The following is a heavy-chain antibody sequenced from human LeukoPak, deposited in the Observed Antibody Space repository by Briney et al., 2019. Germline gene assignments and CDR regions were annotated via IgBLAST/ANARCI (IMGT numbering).Heavy chain of an antibody. Sequence: KPSETLSLTCTVSGGSISSSSYYWGWLRQPPGKGLEWIGSIYYSGSTYYNPSLKSRVTISVDTSKNPFSLKLSSVTAADTAVYYCARQRIAAAAPFDYWGQGTLVTVSS. CDR1: GGSISSSSYY. V-gene: IGHV4-39*01. J-gene: IGHJ4*02. CDR3: ARQRIAAAAPFDY. D-gene: IGHD6-13*01. CDR2: IYYSGST.